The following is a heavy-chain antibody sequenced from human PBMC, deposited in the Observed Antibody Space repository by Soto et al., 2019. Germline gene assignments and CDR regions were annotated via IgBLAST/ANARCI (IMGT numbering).Heavy chain of an antibody. V-gene: IGHV3-30*18. Sequence: QVQLVESGGGVVQPGRSLRLSCAASGFTVSSYGMNWVRQAPGKGLEWVAVISYDGSNKYYEDSVKGRFTISRDKSKKTLYLQMNSMRADDTAVYYCAKGSADFDYWGQGTLVTVSS. CDR1: GFTVSSYG. J-gene: IGHJ4*02. CDR3: AKGSADFDY. CDR2: ISYDGSNK.